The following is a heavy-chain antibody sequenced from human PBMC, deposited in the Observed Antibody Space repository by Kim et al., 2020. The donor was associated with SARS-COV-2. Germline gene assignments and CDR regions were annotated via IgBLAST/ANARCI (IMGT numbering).Heavy chain of an antibody. Sequence: GGCLRLSCAASGFTFSSYAMHWVRQAPGKGLEWVAVISYDGSNKYYADSVKGRFTISRDNSKNTLYLQMNSLRAEDTAVYYCARTPYYYDSSGYYGAGDWGQGTLVTVSS. D-gene: IGHD3-22*01. V-gene: IGHV3-30-3*01. CDR3: ARTPYYYDSSGYYGAGD. J-gene: IGHJ4*02. CDR2: ISYDGSNK. CDR1: GFTFSSYA.